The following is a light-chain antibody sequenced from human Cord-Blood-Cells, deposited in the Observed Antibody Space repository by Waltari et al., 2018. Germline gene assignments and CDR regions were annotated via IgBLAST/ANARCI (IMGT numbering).Light chain of an antibody. CDR2: GNS. V-gene: IGLV1-40*01. CDR1: SSNIGAGYD. CDR3: QSYDSSLSGWV. Sequence: QSVLTQPPSVSGAPGPRVTIPCTGSSSNIGAGYDVHWYQQRPGTAPKLLIYGNSNRPSGVPDRFSGSKSGTSASLAITGLQAEDEADYYCQSYDSSLSGWVFGGGTKLTVL. J-gene: IGLJ3*02.